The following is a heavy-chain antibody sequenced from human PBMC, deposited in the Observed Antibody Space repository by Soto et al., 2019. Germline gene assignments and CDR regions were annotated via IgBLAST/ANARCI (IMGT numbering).Heavy chain of an antibody. CDR2: VSYDGANT. V-gene: IGHV3-30*18. CDR1: GFTFSSYG. CDR3: AKSKSGVGRYQLRSFFDY. D-gene: IGHD1-26*01. Sequence: QGQLVESGGGVVQPGRSLRLSCAASGFTFSSYGMHWVRQAPGKGLEWVAVVSYDGANTYYIDSVKDRFTVSRDNSKNTVFLQMNSLRADDTAVYYCAKSKSGVGRYQLRSFFDYWGQGALVTVSS. J-gene: IGHJ4*02.